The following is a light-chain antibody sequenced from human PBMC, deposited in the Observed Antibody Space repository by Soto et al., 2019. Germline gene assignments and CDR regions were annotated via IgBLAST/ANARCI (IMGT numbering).Light chain of an antibody. CDR3: SSYTSSTTVV. V-gene: IGLV2-14*03. CDR1: SSDVGGYNF. CDR2: EVS. J-gene: IGLJ1*01. Sequence: QSVLTQPASVFGSPGQSITFSCTGTSSDVGGYNFVSWYQQHLGKAPKLMIYEVSSRPSGVSNRFSGSKSGNMASLTISGLQPEDEADYYCSSYTSSTTVVFGTGTKVTVL.